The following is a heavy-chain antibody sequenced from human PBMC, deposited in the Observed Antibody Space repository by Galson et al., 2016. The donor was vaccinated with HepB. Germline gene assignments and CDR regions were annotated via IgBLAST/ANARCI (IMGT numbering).Heavy chain of an antibody. CDR3: ARDGPHDLWSGYPVDY. J-gene: IGHJ4*02. V-gene: IGHV3-7*01. CDR1: GFALSSFN. CDR2: VKQDGSEK. D-gene: IGHD3-3*01. Sequence: SLRLSCAASGFALSSFNMNWVRQTPGKGLEWVANVKQDGSEKYYVDSVKGRFTISRDNAENSLYLQMNSLRAEDTAVYYCARDGPHDLWSGYPVDYWGQGTLVTVSA.